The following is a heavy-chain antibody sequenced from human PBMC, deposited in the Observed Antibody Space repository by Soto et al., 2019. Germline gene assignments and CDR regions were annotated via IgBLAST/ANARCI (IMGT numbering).Heavy chain of an antibody. D-gene: IGHD3-3*01. V-gene: IGHV3-11*01. Sequence: GGSLRLSCAASGFTFSDYYMSWSLQAPGKGLEWVSYISSSGSTIYYADSVKGRFTISRDNAKNSLYLQMNSLRAEDTAVYYCARARDFWSGPYYHYYMDVWGKGTTVTVSS. CDR3: ARARDFWSGPYYHYYMDV. CDR1: GFTFSDYY. J-gene: IGHJ6*03. CDR2: ISSSGSTI.